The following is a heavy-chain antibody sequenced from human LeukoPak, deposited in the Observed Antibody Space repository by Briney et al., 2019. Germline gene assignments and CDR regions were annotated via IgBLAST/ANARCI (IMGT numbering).Heavy chain of an antibody. CDR3: AAYDPNDY. D-gene: IGHD3-22*01. V-gene: IGHV3-53*01. CDR2: ICSGINT. J-gene: IGHJ4*02. CDR1: GFTVSSNY. Sequence: GGSLRLSCAASGFTVSSNYMSWVRQAPGKGLEWVSVICSGINTYYADSVRGRFSISRDNSKDTLYLQLNSLRAEDTAVYYCAAYDPNDYWGQGTLVTVSS.